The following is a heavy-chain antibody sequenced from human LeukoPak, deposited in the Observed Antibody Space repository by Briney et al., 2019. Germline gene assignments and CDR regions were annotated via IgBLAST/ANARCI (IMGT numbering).Heavy chain of an antibody. CDR3: ARGPGYDSSGYYVY. CDR1: GFIFSDYS. V-gene: IGHV3-21*01. J-gene: IGHJ4*02. D-gene: IGHD3-22*01. Sequence: GGSLRLSCAASGFIFSDYSMNWVRQAPGKGLEWVSSITRSGSVTNYADSVKGRFNISRDNAKNSLSLQMNSLRVEDTAVYYCARGPGYDSSGYYVYWSQGSLVTVSS. CDR2: ITRSGSVT.